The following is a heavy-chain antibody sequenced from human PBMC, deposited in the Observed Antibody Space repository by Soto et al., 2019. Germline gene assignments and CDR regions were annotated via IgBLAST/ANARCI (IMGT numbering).Heavy chain of an antibody. CDR1: GGSISSDY. D-gene: IGHD3-22*01. CDR2: IYYSGDT. J-gene: IGHJ4*02. V-gene: IGHV4-59*01. Sequence: SETLSLTCTVSGGSISSDYWSWIRQPPGKGLEYIGHIYYSGDTKYNPSLQSRVTISVDTSKNQFSLRLTSVTAADTAVYYCARARQRYYYDSSASEIDCWGQGTLVTVSS. CDR3: ARARQRYYYDSSASEIDC.